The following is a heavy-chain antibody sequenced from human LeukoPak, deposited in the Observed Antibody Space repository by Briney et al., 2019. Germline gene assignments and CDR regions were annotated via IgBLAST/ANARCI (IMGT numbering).Heavy chain of an antibody. CDR3: ARGAYSYGYYTRFDY. Sequence: SETLSLTCTVSGGSISSYYWSWIRQPPGKGLEWIGYIYYSGSTNCNPSLKSRVTISVDTSKNQFSLKLSSVTAADTAVYYCARGAYSYGYYTRFDYWGQGTLVTVSS. D-gene: IGHD5-18*01. CDR1: GGSISSYY. CDR2: IYYSGST. J-gene: IGHJ4*02. V-gene: IGHV4-59*01.